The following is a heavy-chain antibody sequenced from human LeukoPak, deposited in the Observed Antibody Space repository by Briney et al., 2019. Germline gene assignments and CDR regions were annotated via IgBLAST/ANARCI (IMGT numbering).Heavy chain of an antibody. D-gene: IGHD3-9*01. CDR2: IYTSGST. J-gene: IGHJ5*02. V-gene: IGHV4-4*07. Sequence: NPSETLSLTCTVSGGSISSYYWSWIRQPAGKGLEWIGRIYTSGSTNYNPSLKSRVTMSVDTSKNQFSLKLSSVTAADTAVYYCARDPKSGIRYFDWLPDTDGFDPWGQGTLVTVSS. CDR1: GGSISSYY. CDR3: ARDPKSGIRYFDWLPDTDGFDP.